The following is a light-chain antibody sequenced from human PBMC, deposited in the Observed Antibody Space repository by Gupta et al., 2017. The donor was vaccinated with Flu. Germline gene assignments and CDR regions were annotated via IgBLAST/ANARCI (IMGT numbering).Light chain of an antibody. CDR1: QSLLDSHGYNF. CDR2: SAS. CDR3: MQPLQSPPGLT. Sequence: RSSQSLLDSHGYNFLDWYVQKPGQSPQLLIHSASRRASGVPDRFSGSGSGTDFTLKISSVESEDAGVYFCMQPLQSPPGLTFGPGTKVEIK. V-gene: IGKV2-28*01. J-gene: IGKJ3*01.